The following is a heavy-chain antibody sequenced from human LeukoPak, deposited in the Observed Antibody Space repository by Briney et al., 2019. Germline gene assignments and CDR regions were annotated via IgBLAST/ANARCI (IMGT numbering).Heavy chain of an antibody. V-gene: IGHV4-61*08. CDR3: ARGIAYPYAFDI. Sequence: SETLSLTCTVSGGSISSGGYYWSWIRQHPGKGLEWIGYIYYSGSTNYNPSLKSRVTISVDTSKNQFSLKLSSVTAADTAVYYCARGIAYPYAFDIWGQGTMVTVSS. D-gene: IGHD2-21*01. CDR1: GGSISSGGYY. J-gene: IGHJ3*02. CDR2: IYYSGST.